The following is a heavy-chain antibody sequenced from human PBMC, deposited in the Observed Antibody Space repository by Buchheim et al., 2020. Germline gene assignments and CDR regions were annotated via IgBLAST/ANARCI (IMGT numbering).Heavy chain of an antibody. CDR1: GGSISSSSNY. CDR3: ARGKVGAGTPPFDY. CDR2: IYYSGTT. J-gene: IGHJ4*02. Sequence: QLQLQESGPGLVKPSETLSLTCTVSGGSISSSSNYWGWIRQPPGKGLEWIGSIYYSGTTYYNPSLKSRVTISVDTSKNQFSLKLSSVTAADTAVYYCARGKVGAGTPPFDYWGQGTL. D-gene: IGHD6-19*01. V-gene: IGHV4-39*07.